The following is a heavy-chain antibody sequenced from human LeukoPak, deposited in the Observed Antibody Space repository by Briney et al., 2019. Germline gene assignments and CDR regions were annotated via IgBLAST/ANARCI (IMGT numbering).Heavy chain of an antibody. V-gene: IGHV4-34*01. CDR2: INHSGST. CDR3: ARGRGLYYYGSGSRRNYFDY. J-gene: IGHJ4*02. Sequence: PSETLSFTCAVYGGSFSGYYWSWIRQPPGKGLEWIGEINHSGSTNYNPSLKSRVTISVDTSKNQFSLKLSSVTAADTAVYYCARGRGLYYYGSGSRRNYFDYWGQGTLVTVSS. D-gene: IGHD3-10*01. CDR1: GGSFSGYY.